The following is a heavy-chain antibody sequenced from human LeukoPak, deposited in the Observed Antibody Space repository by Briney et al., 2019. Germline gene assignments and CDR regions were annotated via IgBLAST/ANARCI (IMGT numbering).Heavy chain of an antibody. D-gene: IGHD6-13*01. V-gene: IGHV5-51*01. J-gene: IGHJ4*02. CDR3: ARRAYSSSWSYFGY. CDR2: IYPGDSDA. CDR1: GYSFTSCW. Sequence: GESLKISCKGSGYSFTSCWIGWVRQMPGKGLEWMGIIYPGDSDARYSPAFQVQVTISVDKSTSTAFLQWSSLKASDTAMYFCARRAYSSSWSYFGYWGQGTLVTVSS.